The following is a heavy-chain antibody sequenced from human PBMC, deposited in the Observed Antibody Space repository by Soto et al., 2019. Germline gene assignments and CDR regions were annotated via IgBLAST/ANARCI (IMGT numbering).Heavy chain of an antibody. Sequence: GGSLRLSCAASGFTFSSYGTRWVRQAPGKGLEWVAVIWYDGSNKYYADSVKGRFTISRDNSKNTLYLQMNSLRAEDTAVYYCAREEAAAGLYYYYGMDVWGQGTTVTVSS. CDR1: GFTFSSYG. D-gene: IGHD6-13*01. V-gene: IGHV3-33*01. CDR2: IWYDGSNK. CDR3: AREEAAAGLYYYYGMDV. J-gene: IGHJ6*02.